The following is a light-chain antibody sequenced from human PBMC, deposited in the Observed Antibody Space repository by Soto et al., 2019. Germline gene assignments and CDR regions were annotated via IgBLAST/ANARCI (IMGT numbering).Light chain of an antibody. Sequence: QSVLTQPASVSGSPGQSITISCTGTSSDVGGYNYVSWYQQHPGKAPKLTIYDVSNRPSGVSNRFSGSKSGNTASLTISGLQAEDEADYYCSSYTSSSTFFFGTGTKVTVL. V-gene: IGLV2-14*01. CDR1: SSDVGGYNY. CDR3: SSYTSSSTFF. J-gene: IGLJ1*01. CDR2: DVS.